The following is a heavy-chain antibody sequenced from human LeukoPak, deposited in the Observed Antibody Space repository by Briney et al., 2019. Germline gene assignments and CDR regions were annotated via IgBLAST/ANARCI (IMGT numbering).Heavy chain of an antibody. CDR2: IYPGDSDT. CDR3: ASTDPRHDVFDL. Sequence: SRESLKISCVGSGYMFSNYWIGWVRHMPGKGLEWMGIIYPGDSDTTYSPSLPRPDTLSAHTSLNTSYVQWTSLKASDTAMYYCASTDPRHDVFDLWGPGTKVTVSS. V-gene: IGHV5-51*01. D-gene: IGHD4-17*01. J-gene: IGHJ3*01. CDR1: GYMFSNYW.